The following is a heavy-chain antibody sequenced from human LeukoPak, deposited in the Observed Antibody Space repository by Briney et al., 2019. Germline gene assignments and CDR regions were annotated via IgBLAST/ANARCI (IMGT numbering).Heavy chain of an antibody. CDR3: ARNLIPEQLVLNF. CDR2: IYYTGST. V-gene: IGHV4-59*01. Sequence: SETLSLTCTVSGGSISNYYWNWIRQPPGKGLEWIGYIYYTGSTNYNPSLKSRVTMSVDTSKNQVSLNLRSVTPEDTAVYYCARNLIPEQLVLNFWGQGTLVTVSS. J-gene: IGHJ4*02. CDR1: GGSISNYY. D-gene: IGHD6-13*01.